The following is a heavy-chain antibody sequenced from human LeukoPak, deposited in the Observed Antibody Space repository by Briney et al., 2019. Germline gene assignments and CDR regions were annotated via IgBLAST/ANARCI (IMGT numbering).Heavy chain of an antibody. CDR3: LKDFGSSWYSFDY. CDR2: ISWNSGSI. V-gene: IGHV3-9*01. D-gene: IGHD6-13*01. J-gene: IGHJ4*02. CDR1: GFTFDDYA. Sequence: PGRSLRLSCAASGFTFDDYAMHWVRQAPGKGLEWVSGISWNSGSIGYADSVKGRFTISRDNAKNSLYLQMNSLRAEDTALYYCLKDFGSSWYSFDYWGQGTLVTVSS.